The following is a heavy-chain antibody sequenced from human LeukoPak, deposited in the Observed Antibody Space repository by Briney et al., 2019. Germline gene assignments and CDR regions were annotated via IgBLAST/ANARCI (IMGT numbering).Heavy chain of an antibody. CDR3: AKDQSGITIFGTVKGSFDS. J-gene: IGHJ4*02. V-gene: IGHV3-23*01. D-gene: IGHD3-3*01. Sequence: GGSLRLSCAASGFTFESYAMCWVRQAPGKGLEWVSAIRGSGHTTFYADSVRGRFSISRDNSKNTLDLEMNSLRAEDTAVYYCAKDQSGITIFGTVKGSFDSWGQGALVTVSS. CDR1: GFTFESYA. CDR2: IRGSGHTT.